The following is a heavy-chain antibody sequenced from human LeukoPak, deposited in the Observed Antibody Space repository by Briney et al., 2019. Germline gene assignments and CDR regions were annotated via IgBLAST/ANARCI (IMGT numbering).Heavy chain of an antibody. CDR2: ISYDGSNK. J-gene: IGHJ4*02. V-gene: IGHV3-30-3*01. CDR1: GFTFSSYA. CDR3: ARDYTGVIYGVFDY. Sequence: GGSLRLSCAASGFTFSSYAMHWVRQAPGKGLEWVAVISYDGSNKYYADSVKGRFTISRDNSKNTLYLQMNSLRAEDTAVYYCARDYTGVIYGVFDYWGQGTLVTVSS. D-gene: IGHD2-8*01.